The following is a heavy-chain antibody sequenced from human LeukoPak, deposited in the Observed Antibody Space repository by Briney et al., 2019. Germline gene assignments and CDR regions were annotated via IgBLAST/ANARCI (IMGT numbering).Heavy chain of an antibody. CDR1: GFTFSSYG. D-gene: IGHD5-24*01. Sequence: GRSLRLSCAASGFTFSSYGMHWVRQAPGKGLEWVAVISYDGSNKYYADSVKGRFTISRDNSKNTLYLQMNSLRAEDTAVYYCAKARGDGYNYFEYYFDYWGQGTLVTVSS. V-gene: IGHV3-30*18. CDR3: AKARGDGYNYFEYYFDY. CDR2: ISYDGSNK. J-gene: IGHJ4*02.